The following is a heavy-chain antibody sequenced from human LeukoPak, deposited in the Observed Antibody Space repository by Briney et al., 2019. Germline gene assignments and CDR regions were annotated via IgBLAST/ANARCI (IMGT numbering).Heavy chain of an antibody. D-gene: IGHD1-1*01. CDR3: AKPRAMTTGVGRYFDL. V-gene: IGHV3-23*01. Sequence: GGSLRLSCAASGFTFTSYAMSWIRQAPGRGLEWVSALSGGAEDTYYPDSVKGRFTVSRDNSRNTLFLQMNSLRAEDTATYYCAKPRAMTTGVGRYFDLWGRGTLVTVSS. J-gene: IGHJ2*01. CDR2: LSGGAEDT. CDR1: GFTFTSYA.